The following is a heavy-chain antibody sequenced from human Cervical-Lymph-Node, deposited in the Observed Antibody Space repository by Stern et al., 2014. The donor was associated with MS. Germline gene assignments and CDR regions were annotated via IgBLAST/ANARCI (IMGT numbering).Heavy chain of an antibody. V-gene: IGHV1-18*01. CDR2: ISADSGNT. CDR3: ARDKMHAFDY. Sequence: QLVQSGTEVKKPGASVLVSCKASGYTFTTYGITWVRQAPGQGLEWMGWISADSGNTKYAQKFQDRVTMTRDTTTGTAYMEVRSLRSEDTAVYYCARDKMHAFDYWGQGTQVTV. CDR1: GYTFTTYG. J-gene: IGHJ4*02. D-gene: IGHD2-8*01.